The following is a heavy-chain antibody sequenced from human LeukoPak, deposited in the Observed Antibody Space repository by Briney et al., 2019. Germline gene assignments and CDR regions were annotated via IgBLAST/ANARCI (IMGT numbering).Heavy chain of an antibody. CDR3: TTAGRSHYDSSGYYSGFDY. Sequence: GGSLRLSCAASGFTFSNAWMSWVRQAPGKGLEWVGRIKSKTDGGTTDYAAPVKGRFTISRDDSKNTLYLQMNSLKTEDTAVYYCTTAGRSHYDSSGYYSGFDYWGQGTPVTVSS. V-gene: IGHV3-15*01. CDR2: IKSKTDGGTT. CDR1: GFTFSNAW. D-gene: IGHD3-22*01. J-gene: IGHJ4*02.